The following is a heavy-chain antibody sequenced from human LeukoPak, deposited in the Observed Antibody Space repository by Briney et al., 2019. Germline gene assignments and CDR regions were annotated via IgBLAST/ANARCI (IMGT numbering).Heavy chain of an antibody. V-gene: IGHV3-30*02. CDR1: GFTFDDYA. Sequence: GGSLRLSCAASGFTFDDYAMHWVRQAPGKGLEWVAFIRYDGSNKYYADSVKGRFTISRDNSKNTLYLQMNSLRAEDTAVYYCAKAFYMDVWGKGTTVTISS. CDR3: AKAFYMDV. CDR2: IRYDGSNK. J-gene: IGHJ6*03.